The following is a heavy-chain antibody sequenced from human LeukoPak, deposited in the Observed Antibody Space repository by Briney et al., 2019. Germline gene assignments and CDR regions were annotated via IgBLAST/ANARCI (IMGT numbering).Heavy chain of an antibody. CDR2: IYYSGST. V-gene: IGHV4-31*03. CDR1: GGSISSGGYY. CDR3: ARGRGGRRPKYYFDY. D-gene: IGHD2-15*01. Sequence: SETLSLTCTVSGGSISSGGYYWSWIRQHPGKGLEWIGYIYYSGSTDYNPSLKSRFTMSVDTSKNQFSLKLSSVTAADTAVYYCARGRGGRRPKYYFDYWGQGTLVTVSS. J-gene: IGHJ4*02.